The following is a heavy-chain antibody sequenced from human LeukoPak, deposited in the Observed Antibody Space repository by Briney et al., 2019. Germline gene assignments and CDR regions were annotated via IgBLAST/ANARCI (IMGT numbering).Heavy chain of an antibody. CDR2: IYYSGST. D-gene: IGHD2-2*02. CDR1: GGSISSGDYY. Sequence: SQTLSLTCTVSGGSISSGDYYWSWIRQPPGKGLEWIGYIYYSGSTYYNPSLKSRVTISVDTSKNQFSLKLSSVTAADTAVYYCARGRGYCSSTSCYTVFDYWGQGTLVTVSS. CDR3: ARGRGYCSSTSCYTVFDY. V-gene: IGHV4-30-4*08. J-gene: IGHJ4*02.